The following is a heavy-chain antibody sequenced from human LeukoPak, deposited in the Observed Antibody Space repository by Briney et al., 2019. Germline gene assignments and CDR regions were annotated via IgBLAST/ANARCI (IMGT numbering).Heavy chain of an antibody. Sequence: PSETLSLTCTVSGGSISSSSYYWGWIRQPPGKGLEWIGSIYYSGSTYYNPSLKSRVTISVDTSKNQFSLKLSSVAAADTAVYYCAGLWDYSSSGTFDYWGQGTLVTVSS. CDR3: AGLWDYSSSGTFDY. D-gene: IGHD6-13*01. V-gene: IGHV4-39*01. CDR2: IYYSGST. J-gene: IGHJ4*02. CDR1: GGSISSSSYY.